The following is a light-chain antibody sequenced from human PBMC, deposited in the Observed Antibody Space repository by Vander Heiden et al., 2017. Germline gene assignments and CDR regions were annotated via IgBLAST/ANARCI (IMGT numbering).Light chain of an antibody. Sequence: DIQMTQSPSSLSASVGDRVTITCRASQSISSYLNWYQQKPGKVPKLLIYAASSLQSGVPSRFSGSGSGTDFILTISSLQPEDFATYYCQQSYNTPWAFGQGTKVEIK. CDR2: AAS. J-gene: IGKJ1*01. CDR1: QSISSY. V-gene: IGKV1-39*01. CDR3: QQSYNTPWA.